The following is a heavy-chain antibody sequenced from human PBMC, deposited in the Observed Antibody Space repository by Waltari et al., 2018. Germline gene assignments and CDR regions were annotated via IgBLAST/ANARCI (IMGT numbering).Heavy chain of an antibody. Sequence: QVQLQESGPGLVKPSETLSLTCTVSGGSISSYYWSWIRQPPGKGLEWIGYIYYSGSTNYNPSLKSRVTIAVDTSKNQFSLKLSSVTAADTAVYYCARGAPLVVLTGYSPFDPWGQGTLVTVSS. CDR2: IYYSGST. J-gene: IGHJ5*02. V-gene: IGHV4-59*01. D-gene: IGHD3-9*01. CDR3: ARGAPLVVLTGYSPFDP. CDR1: GGSISSYY.